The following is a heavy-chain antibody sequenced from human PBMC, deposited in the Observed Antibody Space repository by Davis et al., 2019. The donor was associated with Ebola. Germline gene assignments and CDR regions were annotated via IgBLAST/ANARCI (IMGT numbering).Heavy chain of an antibody. CDR1: GFTFSSYS. J-gene: IGHJ6*03. CDR2: ISSSSSYI. Sequence: GESLKISCAASGFTFSSYSMNWDRQAPGKGLEWVSSISSSSSYIYYADSVKGRFTISRDNAKNSLYLQMNSLIAEDTAVYYCARGPLSLYYYYYMNVWGKGTTVTVSS. CDR3: ARGPLSLYYYYYMNV. V-gene: IGHV3-21*01.